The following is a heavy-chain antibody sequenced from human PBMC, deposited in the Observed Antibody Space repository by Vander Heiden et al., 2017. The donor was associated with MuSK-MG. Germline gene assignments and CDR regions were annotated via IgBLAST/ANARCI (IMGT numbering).Heavy chain of an antibody. J-gene: IGHJ4*02. Sequence: EVRLLESGGDLVQPGGSLRLSCEASGFTFSTDAMSWVRQSPGKGLEWVSAIRGSGDSTYYADSVRGRFTISRDNFRNTLYIQMNNVRAGDTAVYYCAKAARPRGDYHYFDYWGQGTLATVSS. V-gene: IGHV3-23*01. CDR1: GFTFSTDA. CDR2: IRGSGDST. CDR3: AKAARPRGDYHYFDY. D-gene: IGHD4-17*01.